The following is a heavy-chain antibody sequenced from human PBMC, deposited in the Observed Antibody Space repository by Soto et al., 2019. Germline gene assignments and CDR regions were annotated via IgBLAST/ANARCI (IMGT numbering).Heavy chain of an antibody. Sequence: QVQLQESGPGLVKPSETLSLTCSVSGGSVSSGSYSWSWMRQPPGKGVEWIGYIYPSGTTNYNPSLKSRVIISRATSTNQVSLNLSSVTAADTAVYYCARGGGSYYIAYWGQGTLVTVSS. CDR1: GGSVSSGSYS. V-gene: IGHV4-61*01. CDR3: ARGGGSYYIAY. CDR2: IYPSGTT. D-gene: IGHD1-26*01. J-gene: IGHJ4*02.